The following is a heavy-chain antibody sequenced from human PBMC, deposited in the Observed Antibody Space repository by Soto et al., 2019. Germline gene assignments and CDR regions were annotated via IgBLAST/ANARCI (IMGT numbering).Heavy chain of an antibody. J-gene: IGHJ6*02. CDR3: ARQHMVRGVITLVYYGMDV. V-gene: IGHV4-39*01. CDR2: IYYSGST. CDR1: GGSISSSSYY. Sequence: TSETLSLTCTVSGGSISSSSYYWGWIRQPPGKGLEWIGSIYYSGSTYYNPSLKSRVTISVDTSKNQFSLKLSSVTAADTAVYYCARQHMVRGVITLVYYGMDVWGQGTTVT. D-gene: IGHD3-10*01.